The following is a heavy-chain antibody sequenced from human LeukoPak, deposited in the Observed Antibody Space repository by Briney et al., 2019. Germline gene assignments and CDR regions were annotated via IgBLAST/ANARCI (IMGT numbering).Heavy chain of an antibody. CDR2: IWFDGSNK. J-gene: IGHJ3*02. Sequence: GGSLRLSCAASGFTFSSYGMHWVRQAPGKGLEWLAVIWFDGSNKYYAGSVKGRFTISRDNSKNTLYLQMSSLRAEDTAVYYCAREDYGFDAFDIWGQGTMVTVSS. D-gene: IGHD4-17*01. V-gene: IGHV3-33*01. CDR1: GFTFSSYG. CDR3: AREDYGFDAFDI.